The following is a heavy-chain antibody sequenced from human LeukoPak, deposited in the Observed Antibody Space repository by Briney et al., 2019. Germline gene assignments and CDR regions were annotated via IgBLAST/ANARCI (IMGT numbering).Heavy chain of an antibody. D-gene: IGHD3-22*01. CDR1: VHTFTAYF. V-gene: IGHV1-2*02. J-gene: IGHJ4*02. CDR3: ATDVYYDKNGYYNNK. Sequence: PSVRVSCTASVHTFTAYFMHWFRQAPAPGLEWMGWVNPKNGVPNYDDTKYAQKFQGKVTMTRDTSINTVYMELSSLGSGDTAMYYCATDVYYDKNGYYNNKWGQGTRVTVSS. CDR2: VNPKNGVPNY.